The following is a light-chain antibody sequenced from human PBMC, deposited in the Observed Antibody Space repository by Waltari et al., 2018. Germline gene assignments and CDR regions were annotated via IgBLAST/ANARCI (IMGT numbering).Light chain of an antibody. CDR2: DVS. J-gene: IGLJ3*02. CDR1: SRDVAAYNI. Sequence: QSALTQPASVSGSPGQSISIPSPGTSRDVAAYNIVSWSHQPPGKAPQPMIYDVSNRPSGVSDRFSGSKSGNTASLTISGLQAEDEADYYCGSYTTYSTRVFGGGTKLTVL. CDR3: GSYTTYSTRV. V-gene: IGLV2-14*03.